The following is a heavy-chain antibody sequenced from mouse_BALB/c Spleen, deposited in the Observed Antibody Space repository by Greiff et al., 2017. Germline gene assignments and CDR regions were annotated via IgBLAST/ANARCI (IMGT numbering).Heavy chain of an antibody. J-gene: IGHJ4*01. D-gene: IGHD1-1*01. Sequence: EVKLMESGGGLVQPGGSLKLSCAASGFTFSSYTMSWVRQTPEKRLEWVAYISNGGGSTYYPDTVKGRFTISRDNAKNTLYLQMSSLKSEDTAMYYCARHYYGSGSDYYAMDYWGQGTSVTVSS. V-gene: IGHV5-12-2*01. CDR2: ISNGGGST. CDR3: ARHYYGSGSDYYAMDY. CDR1: GFTFSSYT.